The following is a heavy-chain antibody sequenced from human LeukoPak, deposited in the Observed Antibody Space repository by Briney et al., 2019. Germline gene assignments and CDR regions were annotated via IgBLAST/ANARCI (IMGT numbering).Heavy chain of an antibody. Sequence: GGSLRLSCAASGFTFSSYSMNWVRQAPGKGLEWVSSISSSSSYIYYADSVKGRFTISRDNAKNSLYLQMNSLRAEDTAVYYCAWGGGWNYDGGGDYWGQGTLVTVSS. V-gene: IGHV3-21*01. CDR2: ISSSSSYI. CDR1: GFTFSSYS. CDR3: AWGGGWNYDGGGDY. J-gene: IGHJ4*02. D-gene: IGHD1-7*01.